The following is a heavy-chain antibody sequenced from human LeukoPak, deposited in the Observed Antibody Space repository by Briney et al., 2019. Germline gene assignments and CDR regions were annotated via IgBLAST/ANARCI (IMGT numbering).Heavy chain of an antibody. CDR3: ARDKIVGATHFDY. J-gene: IGHJ4*02. CDR2: IKQDGSEK. D-gene: IGHD1-26*01. V-gene: IGHV3-7*01. Sequence: GGSLRLSCAASGFTFSNYWMSWVRQAPGKGLEWVANIKQDGSEKYYVDSVKGRFTISRDNAKNSLYLQMDSLRAEDTAVYYCARDKIVGATHFDYWGQGTLVTVSS. CDR1: GFTFSNYW.